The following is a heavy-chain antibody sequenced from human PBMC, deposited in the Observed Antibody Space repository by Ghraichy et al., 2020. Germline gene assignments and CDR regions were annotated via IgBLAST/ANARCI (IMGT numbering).Heavy chain of an antibody. CDR1: GFTLSDYY. CDR3: ARESGYSFDY. Sequence: GESLNISCAASGFTLSDYYMSWIRQAPGKGLEWISYISSNGNTKYYADSVKGRFTISRDNAKNSLYLQMNSLRAEDTAVYYCARESGYSFDYWGQGTLVTVSS. D-gene: IGHD5-18*01. V-gene: IGHV3-11*01. CDR2: ISSNGNTK. J-gene: IGHJ4*02.